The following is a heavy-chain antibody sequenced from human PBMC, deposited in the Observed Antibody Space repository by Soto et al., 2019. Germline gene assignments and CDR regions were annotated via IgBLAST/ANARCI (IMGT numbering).Heavy chain of an antibody. CDR1: GYSFTSYW. J-gene: IGHJ4*02. CDR2: IYPGDSDT. CDR3: ARLGGSGWRCYFVS. V-gene: IGHV5-51*01. Sequence: RGESPKISCKGSGYSFTSYWIGWVRQIPRKGLEWMGIIYPGDSDTRYSPSFQGQLPISADKSISTASLQWRSLSPSHTAMYHCARLGGSGWRCYFVSWGQGTLVTVSS. D-gene: IGHD6-25*01.